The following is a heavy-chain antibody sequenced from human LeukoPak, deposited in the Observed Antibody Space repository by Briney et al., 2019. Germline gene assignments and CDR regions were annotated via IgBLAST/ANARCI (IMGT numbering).Heavy chain of an antibody. V-gene: IGHV3-21*01. CDR2: ISSSSSYI. D-gene: IGHD1-26*01. CDR1: GFTFSSYS. Sequence: GGSLRLSCAASGFTFSSYSMNWVRQAPGKGLEWVSSISSSSSYIYYADSVKGRFTISSDNAKNSLYLQMNSLRAEDTAVYYCARSIVGATGPLDYWGQGTLVTVSS. CDR3: ARSIVGATGPLDY. J-gene: IGHJ4*02.